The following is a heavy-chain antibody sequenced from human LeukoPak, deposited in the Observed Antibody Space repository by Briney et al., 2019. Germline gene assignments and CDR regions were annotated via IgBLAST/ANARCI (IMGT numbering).Heavy chain of an antibody. CDR2: MYYSGST. D-gene: IGHD1-26*01. V-gene: IGHV4-59*01. CDR1: GDSISSYY. CDR3: ARGIIVGATWGENYNCFDP. Sequence: SETLSLTCTVSGDSISSYYWSWIRQPPGKGLEWIGYMYYSGSTSYNPSLKSRVTISVDTSKNQFSLKLSSVTAADTAVYYCARGIIVGATWGENYNCFDPWGQGTLVTVSS. J-gene: IGHJ5*02.